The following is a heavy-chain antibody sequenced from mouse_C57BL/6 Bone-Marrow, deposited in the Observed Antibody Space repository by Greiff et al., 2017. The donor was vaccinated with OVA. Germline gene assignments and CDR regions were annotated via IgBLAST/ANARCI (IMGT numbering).Heavy chain of an antibody. V-gene: IGHV1-50*01. Sequence: LQQPGAELVKPGASVKLSCKASGYTFTSYWMQWVKQRPGQGLEWIGEIDPSDSYTNYNQKFKGKATLTVDTSSSTAYMQLSSLTSEDSAVYYCATDGYYLYYFDYWGQGTTLTVSS. CDR1: GYTFTSYW. CDR2: IDPSDSYT. CDR3: ATDGYYLYYFDY. D-gene: IGHD2-3*01. J-gene: IGHJ2*01.